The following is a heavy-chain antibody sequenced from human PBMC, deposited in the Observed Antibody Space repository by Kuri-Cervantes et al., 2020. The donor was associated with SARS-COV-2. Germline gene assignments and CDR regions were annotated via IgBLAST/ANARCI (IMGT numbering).Heavy chain of an antibody. CDR2: INPNSGGT. CDR3: ARDHSVARTAYYYYGMDV. CDR1: GYTFTGYY. V-gene: IGHV1-2*04. Sequence: ASVKVSCKASGYTFTGYYMHWVRQAPGQGLEWMGWINPNSGGTNYAQKFQGWVTMTRDTSISTAYMELSRLRSDDTAVYYCARDHSVARTAYYYYGMDVWGQGTTVTVSS. D-gene: IGHD5-12*01. J-gene: IGHJ6*02.